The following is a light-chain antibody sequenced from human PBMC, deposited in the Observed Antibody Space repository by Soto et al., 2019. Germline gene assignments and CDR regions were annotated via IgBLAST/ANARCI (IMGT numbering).Light chain of an antibody. CDR3: SLYTSISTYV. CDR1: SSDIGSDNR. Sequence: QSVLTQPPSVSGSPGQSVTISCIGISSDIGSDNRVSWYQQPPAPAPKLMIYEVNNRPSGVPDRFSGSTSGNTASLTISGLPAEDVADYYCSLYTSISTYVFGTGTKVTVL. CDR2: EVN. V-gene: IGLV2-18*01. J-gene: IGLJ1*01.